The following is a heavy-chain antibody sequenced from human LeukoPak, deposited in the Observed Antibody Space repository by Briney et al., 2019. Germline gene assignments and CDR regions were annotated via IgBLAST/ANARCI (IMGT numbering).Heavy chain of an antibody. CDR2: IRYDGNIK. D-gene: IGHD6-19*01. CDR3: ASVHSSGWYYFDY. Sequence: GGSLRLSCAASGFTFSSYGMHWVRQAPGKGLEWVAFIRYDGNIKYYADSVKGRFTNTRDNSKNTLYLQMNSLRAEDTAVYYCASVHSSGWYYFDYWGQGTLVTVSS. V-gene: IGHV3-30*02. CDR1: GFTFSSYG. J-gene: IGHJ4*02.